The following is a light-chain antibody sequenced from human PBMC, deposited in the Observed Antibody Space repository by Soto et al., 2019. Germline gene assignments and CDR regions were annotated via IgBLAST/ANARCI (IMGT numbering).Light chain of an antibody. Sequence: QSALTQPPSASGSPGQSVTISCTGTSSDVGAYNYVSWYQQHPGKAPKLMIYDVTKRPSGVPDRFSGSKSDNTASLTVSGLQAEDEADYYCTSYAGSNNWVFGGGTKLTVL. V-gene: IGLV2-8*01. J-gene: IGLJ3*02. CDR3: TSYAGSNNWV. CDR2: DVT. CDR1: SSDVGAYNY.